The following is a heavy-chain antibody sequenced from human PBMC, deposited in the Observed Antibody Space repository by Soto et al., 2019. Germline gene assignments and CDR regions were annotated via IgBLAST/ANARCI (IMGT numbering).Heavy chain of an antibody. CDR3: ARLRGEGYFDY. Sequence: QVQLVQSGAEVKKPGASVKVSCKASGYTFTSYAMHWVHQAPGQRLEWMGWINAGNGNTKYSQKFQGRVTITRDTSASTAYMELSSLRSEDTAVYYCARLRGEGYFDYWGQGTLVTVSS. V-gene: IGHV1-3*01. D-gene: IGHD3-10*01. CDR1: GYTFTSYA. CDR2: INAGNGNT. J-gene: IGHJ4*02.